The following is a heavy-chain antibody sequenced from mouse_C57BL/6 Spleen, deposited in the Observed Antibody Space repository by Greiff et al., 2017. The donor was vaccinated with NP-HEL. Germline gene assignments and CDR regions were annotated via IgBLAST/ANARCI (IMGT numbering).Heavy chain of an antibody. Sequence: VQLQQPGAELVRPGSSVKLSCKASGYTFTSYWMDWVKQRPGQGLEWIGNIYTSDSETHYNQKFKDKATLTVDKSSSTAYMQLSSLTSEDSAVYYCARRGGLRQGFAYWGQGTLVTVSA. D-gene: IGHD2-4*01. V-gene: IGHV1-61*01. J-gene: IGHJ3*01. CDR2: IYTSDSET. CDR3: ARRGGLRQGFAY. CDR1: GYTFTSYW.